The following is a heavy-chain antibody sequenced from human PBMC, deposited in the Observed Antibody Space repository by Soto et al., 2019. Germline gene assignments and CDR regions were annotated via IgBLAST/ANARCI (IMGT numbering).Heavy chain of an antibody. Sequence: SETLSLTCPFSGGSIRSYYWSWIRHPPWKGLEWIGYIYYSGSTNYNSSLKSRVTISVDTAKKQFSLKLSSVTAADPAVYYCARGVLSSEYQLPPPYFDYWGQGTLVTVSS. CDR3: ARGVLSSEYQLPPPYFDY. D-gene: IGHD2-2*01. J-gene: IGHJ4*02. CDR2: IYYSGST. CDR1: GGSIRSYY. V-gene: IGHV4-59*01.